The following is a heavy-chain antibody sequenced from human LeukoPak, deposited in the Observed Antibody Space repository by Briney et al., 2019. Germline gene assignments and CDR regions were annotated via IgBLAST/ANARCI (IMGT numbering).Heavy chain of an antibody. CDR3: AKGRKQPWNFDS. CDR1: GFTFRSYA. Sequence: VGSLRLSCAASGFTFRSYAMSWVRQAPGKGLEWVSSISGSGGITYYADSVKGRFTISRDNSKNTLCLEMNSLRAEDTAIYFCAKGRKQPWNFDSWGAGTLVTVSS. V-gene: IGHV3-23*01. D-gene: IGHD5-18*01. CDR2: ISGSGGIT. J-gene: IGHJ4*02.